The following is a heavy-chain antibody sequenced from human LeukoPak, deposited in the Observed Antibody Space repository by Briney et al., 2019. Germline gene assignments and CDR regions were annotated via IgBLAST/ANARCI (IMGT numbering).Heavy chain of an antibody. V-gene: IGHV4-4*07. D-gene: IGHD5-18*01. CDR3: ARGDTAMADWYFDL. CDR1: GGPISSYY. CDR2: IYTSGST. J-gene: IGHJ2*01. Sequence: SETLSLTCTVSGGPISSYYWSWIRQPAGKGLEWFGRIYTSGSTNYNPSLKSRVTMSVDTSKTQFSLKLSSVTAADTAVYYCARGDTAMADWYFDLWGRGTLVTVSS.